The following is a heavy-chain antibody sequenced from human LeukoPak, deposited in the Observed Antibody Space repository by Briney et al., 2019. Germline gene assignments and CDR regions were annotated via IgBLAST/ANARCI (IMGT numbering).Heavy chain of an antibody. Sequence: SETLSLTRTVSGGSISSYYWSWIRQPPGKGLEWIGYIYYSGSTNYNPSLKSRVTISVDTSKNQFSLKLSSVTAADTAVYYCARDKAKFGESTGFDPWGRGTLVTVSS. D-gene: IGHD3-10*01. V-gene: IGHV4-59*01. CDR2: IYYSGST. J-gene: IGHJ5*02. CDR3: ARDKAKFGESTGFDP. CDR1: GGSISSYY.